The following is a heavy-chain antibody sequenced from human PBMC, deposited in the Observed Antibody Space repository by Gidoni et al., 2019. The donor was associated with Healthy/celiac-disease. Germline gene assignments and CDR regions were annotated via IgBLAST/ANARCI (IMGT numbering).Heavy chain of an antibody. J-gene: IGHJ4*02. CDR2: ISYDGSNK. D-gene: IGHD3-3*01. CDR1: GFTFSSYA. CDR3: ARAAYDFWSGYLYYFDY. Sequence: QVQLVESGGGVVQPGRSLRLSCAASGFTFSSYAMHWVRQAPGKGLEWVAVISYDGSNKYYADSVKGRFTISRDNSKNTLYLQMNSLRAEDTAVYYCARAAYDFWSGYLYYFDYWGQGTLVTVSS. V-gene: IGHV3-30-3*01.